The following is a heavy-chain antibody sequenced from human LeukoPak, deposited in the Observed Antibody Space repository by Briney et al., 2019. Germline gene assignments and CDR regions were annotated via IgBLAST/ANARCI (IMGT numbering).Heavy chain of an antibody. CDR1: NYSARSDVH. CDR3: ASLRFGDSYFDL. D-gene: IGHD3-10*01. Sequence: SETLSLTCKVSNYSARSDVHWSWIRQSPGRGLEWIASVYQSGHAYYSPSLKSRVLISFDTSKKELSLKINSVSATDTALYYCASLRFGDSYFDLWGQGTQVTVSS. CDR2: VYQSGHA. J-gene: IGHJ4*02. V-gene: IGHV4-38-2*02.